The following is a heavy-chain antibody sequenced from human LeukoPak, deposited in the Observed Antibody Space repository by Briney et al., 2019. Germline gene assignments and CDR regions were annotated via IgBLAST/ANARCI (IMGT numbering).Heavy chain of an antibody. V-gene: IGHV4-28*01. J-gene: IGHJ4*02. CDR2: VHDSGET. Sequence: SDTLSLTCAVSGHSISSADWWGWIRQSPGKGLEWIGYVHDSGETHYNSSLKSRVTMSVDKSKNQFSLKLTSVTDVDTAVYHCAKKRNGISYFDSWGQGTLVTVSS. CDR3: AKKRNGISYFDS. CDR1: GHSISSADW. D-gene: IGHD1-1*01.